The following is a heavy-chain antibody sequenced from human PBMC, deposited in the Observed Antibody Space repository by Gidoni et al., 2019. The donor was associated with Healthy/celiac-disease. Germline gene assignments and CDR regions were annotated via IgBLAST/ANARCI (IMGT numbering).Heavy chain of an antibody. CDR2: IYPGDSDT. CDR1: GYSFTSYW. D-gene: IGHD6-19*01. J-gene: IGHJ4*02. Sequence: EVQLVQSGAEVKKPGESLKISCKGSGYSFTSYWIGWVRQMPGQGRGWMGIIYPGDSDTRYSPSFQGQVTISADKSISTAYLQWSSLKASDTAMYYCASSPRSSGWPFDYWGQGTLVTVSS. V-gene: IGHV5-51*01. CDR3: ASSPRSSGWPFDY.